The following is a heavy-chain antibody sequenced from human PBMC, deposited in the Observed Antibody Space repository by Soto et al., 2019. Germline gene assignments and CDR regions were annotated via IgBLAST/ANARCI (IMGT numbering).Heavy chain of an antibody. CDR1: GGSLSSYF. Sequence: NPSETLSLTCSVSGGSLSSYFWTWIRQTPGRGLEWIGHVYYSGHTKYNPSLTSRVTFSVDTSKNQFFLTLTSVTAADTATYFCARASQYYGSGPFDFWGQGTVVTVSS. CDR2: VYYSGHT. J-gene: IGHJ4*02. D-gene: IGHD3-10*01. V-gene: IGHV4-59*01. CDR3: ARASQYYGSGPFDF.